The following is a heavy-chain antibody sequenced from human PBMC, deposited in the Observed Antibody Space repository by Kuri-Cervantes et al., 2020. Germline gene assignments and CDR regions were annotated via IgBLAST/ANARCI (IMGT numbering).Heavy chain of an antibody. CDR1: GGSISSSNW. V-gene: IGHV4-4*02. CDR2: IYHSGST. CDR3: ARDFGYGDYGEAFDI. Sequence: SCAVSGGSISSSNWWSWVRQPPGKGLEWIGEIYHSGSTNYNPSLKSRVTISVDKSKNQFSLKLSSVTAADTAVYYCARDFGYGDYGEAFDIWGQGTMVTVSS. J-gene: IGHJ3*02. D-gene: IGHD4-17*01.